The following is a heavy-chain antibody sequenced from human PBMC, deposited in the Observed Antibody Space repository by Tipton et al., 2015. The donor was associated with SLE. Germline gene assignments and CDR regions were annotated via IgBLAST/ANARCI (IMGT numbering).Heavy chain of an antibody. J-gene: IGHJ2*01. CDR2: VHSSGST. D-gene: IGHD1-26*01. CDR3: ARANGIVGGQVPYWYFDL. CDR1: GASISSYY. V-gene: IGHV4-59*13. Sequence: TLSLTCTVSGASISSYYWSWIRQPPGKRLEWIGHVHSSGSTHYNPSLKSRVTISVDTSKNQFSLKLSSVSAADTAVYYCARANGIVGGQVPYWYFDLWGRGTLVTVSS.